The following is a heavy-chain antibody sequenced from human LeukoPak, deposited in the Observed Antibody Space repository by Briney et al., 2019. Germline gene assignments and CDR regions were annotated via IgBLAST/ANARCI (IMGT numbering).Heavy chain of an antibody. CDR1: GGTFSSYA. CDR2: IIPIFGTA. D-gene: IGHD6-19*01. J-gene: IGHJ4*02. V-gene: IGHV1-69*06. Sequence: SVKVSCKASGGTFSSYAISWVRQAPGQGLEWVGRIIPIFGTANYAQKFQGRVTITADKSTSTAYMELSSLRSEDTAVYYCASSTPGIAVAGTRFDYWGQGTLVTVSS. CDR3: ASSTPGIAVAGTRFDY.